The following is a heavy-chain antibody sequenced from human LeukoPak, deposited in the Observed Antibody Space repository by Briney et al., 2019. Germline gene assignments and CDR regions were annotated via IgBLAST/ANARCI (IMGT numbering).Heavy chain of an antibody. J-gene: IGHJ1*01. CDR1: GGSISSSTYY. Sequence: PSETLSLPCTVSGGSISSSTYYWGWIRQPPGKGLEWIGTIYYTGSTYYNASLKSRVTISIDTSKNQFSLKLSSVTAADTAVYYCARVSRRGYGLPGPSGLQDWGQGTLVTVSS. D-gene: IGHD5-12*01. CDR2: IYYTGST. V-gene: IGHV4-39*07. CDR3: ARVSRRGYGLPGPSGLQD.